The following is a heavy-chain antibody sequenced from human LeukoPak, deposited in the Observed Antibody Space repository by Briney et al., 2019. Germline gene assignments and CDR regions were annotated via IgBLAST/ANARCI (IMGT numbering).Heavy chain of an antibody. CDR2: ISSGSSYI. CDR1: GFSFRNYV. CDR3: ARDVSRISDY. D-gene: IGHD2-15*01. Sequence: PGGSLRLSCAASGFSFRNYVMNWVRQAPGKGLEWVSSISSGSSYIYYTDSLKGRFTISRDNAKNSLYLQMNSLRAEDTAVYYCARDVSRISDYWGQGTLVTVSS. J-gene: IGHJ4*02. V-gene: IGHV3-21*01.